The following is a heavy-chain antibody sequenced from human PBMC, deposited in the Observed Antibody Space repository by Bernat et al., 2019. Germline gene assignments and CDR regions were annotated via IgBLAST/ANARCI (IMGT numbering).Heavy chain of an antibody. CDR3: AKAQTIGSARWSDY. J-gene: IGHJ4*02. CDR1: GFTFSTYA. CDR2: VSGSGGST. Sequence: EVQLVESGGGLIQPGGSLRLSCAASGFTFSTYAMSWVRQAPGKGLEWVSNVSGSGGSTYYADSVKGRFTISRDKSKNTLYLEMNNLRAEDTAVYYCAKAQTIGSARWSDYWGQGTLVTVSS. D-gene: IGHD2-2*01. V-gene: IGHV3-23*04.